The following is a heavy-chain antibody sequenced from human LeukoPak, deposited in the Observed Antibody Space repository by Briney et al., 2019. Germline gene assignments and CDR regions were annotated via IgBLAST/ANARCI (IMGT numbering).Heavy chain of an antibody. CDR1: GGTFSSYA. V-gene: IGHV1-69*13. CDR2: IIPILGTA. CDR3: ATGERWLPRNLFDI. Sequence: GASVKVSCKASGGTFSSYAISWVRQAPGQGLEWMGGIIPILGTANYVQKFQGRVTITADESTRTVYMELSSLRSEDTAVYYCATGERWLPRNLFDIWGQGTMVTVSS. D-gene: IGHD5-24*01. J-gene: IGHJ3*02.